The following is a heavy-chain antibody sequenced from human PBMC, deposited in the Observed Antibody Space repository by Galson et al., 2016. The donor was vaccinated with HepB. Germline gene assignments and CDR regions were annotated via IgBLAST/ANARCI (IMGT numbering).Heavy chain of an antibody. V-gene: IGHV3-74*01. CDR3: GRGAYFGMDV. CDR1: GFTFTSNY. CDR2: IHTDGSSP. J-gene: IGHJ6*02. Sequence: SLRLSCAASGFTFTSNYMRWVRQAPGKGLVWVSGIHTDGSSPIYADSVKGRFTITRDNTKNTLYLQMNSLRAEDSAVYYCGRGAYFGMDVWGQGTAVTVSS.